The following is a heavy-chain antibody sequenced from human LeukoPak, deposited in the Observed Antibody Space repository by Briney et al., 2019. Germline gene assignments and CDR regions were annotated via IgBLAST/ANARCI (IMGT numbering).Heavy chain of an antibody. CDR1: GGSISTYY. Sequence: PSETLSLTCDISGGSISTYYWTWIRQPPGKGLEWIGNIYYSGSTNHNPSLKSRVTISLDTSKNQFSLQLSSVTAADTAVYYCAGSWSNNWPARCFDPWGQGTLVTVSS. CDR2: IYYSGST. CDR3: AGSWSNNWPARCFDP. V-gene: IGHV4-59*01. D-gene: IGHD1-1*01. J-gene: IGHJ5*02.